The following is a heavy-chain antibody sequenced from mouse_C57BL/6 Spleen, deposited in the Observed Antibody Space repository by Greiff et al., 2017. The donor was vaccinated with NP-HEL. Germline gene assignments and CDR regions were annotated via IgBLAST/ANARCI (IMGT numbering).Heavy chain of an antibody. V-gene: IGHV5-9*01. D-gene: IGHD1-1*01. CDR3: ARHSYYYGSSYGFAY. J-gene: IGHJ3*01. CDR1: GFTFSSYT. CDR2: ISGGGGNT. Sequence: EVQVVESGGGLVKPGGSLKLSCAASGFTFSSYTMSWVRQTPEKRLEWVATISGGGGNTYYPDSVKGRFTISRDNAKNTLYLQMSSLRSEDTALYYCARHSYYYGSSYGFAYWGQGTLVTVSA.